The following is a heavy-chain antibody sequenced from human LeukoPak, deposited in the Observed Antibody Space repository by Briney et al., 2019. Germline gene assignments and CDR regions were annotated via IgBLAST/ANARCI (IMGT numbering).Heavy chain of an antibody. CDR1: GYTFTGYY. Sequence: ASVKVSCKASGYTFTGYYMHWVRQAPGQGLEWMGWINPNSGGTNYAQKFQGRVTMTRDTSISTACMELSSLRSEDTAVYYCARAEGMDYYGSGTSYYYYMDVWGKGTTVTVSS. CDR2: INPNSGGT. CDR3: ARAEGMDYYGSGTSYYYYMDV. V-gene: IGHV1-2*02. J-gene: IGHJ6*03. D-gene: IGHD3-10*01.